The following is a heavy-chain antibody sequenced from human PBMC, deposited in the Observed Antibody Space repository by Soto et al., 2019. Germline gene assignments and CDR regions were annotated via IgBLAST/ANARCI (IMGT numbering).Heavy chain of an antibody. J-gene: IGHJ6*02. D-gene: IGHD2-21*01. CDR2: VSAGGDMT. CDR3: ARGDRCGPRSPASYYYSGLDV. V-gene: IGHV3-23*01. Sequence: DVQLLESGGHLVQPGGSLRLSCAASGFTFSSYAMSWVRQAPGKGLEWVSSVSAGGDMTYYSDSVKGRCTISRDNSNNALFVQMNSLRIEDTARYYCARGDRCGPRSPASYYYSGLDVWGQATTVTVS. CDR1: GFTFSSYA.